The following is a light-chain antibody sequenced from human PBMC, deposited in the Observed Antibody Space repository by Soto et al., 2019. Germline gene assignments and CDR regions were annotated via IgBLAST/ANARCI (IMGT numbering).Light chain of an antibody. CDR2: GAS. CDR1: QSVSSSY. J-gene: IGKJ2*01. CDR3: KQYGSSPPYT. V-gene: IGKV3-20*01. Sequence: EIVLTQSPGTLSLSPGERATLSCRASQSVSSSYLAWYQQKPGQAPRLLIYGASSRATGIPDRFSGSGSGTDFTLTISRVETEDFAVYYCKQYGSSPPYTFGQGTKLEIK.